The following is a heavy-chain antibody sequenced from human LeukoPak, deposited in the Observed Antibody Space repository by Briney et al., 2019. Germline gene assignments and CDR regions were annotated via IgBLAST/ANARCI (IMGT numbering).Heavy chain of an antibody. Sequence: GGSLRLSCAASGFTFSTYAMTWFRQAPGKGLEWVSSISSTGNYIYYADSVKGRFTISRDNAKNSLYLQMNSLRAEDTAVYYCARALAVAAYFDYWGQGTLVTVSS. CDR3: ARALAVAAYFDY. CDR1: GFTFSTYA. V-gene: IGHV3-21*01. D-gene: IGHD6-19*01. CDR2: ISSTGNYI. J-gene: IGHJ4*02.